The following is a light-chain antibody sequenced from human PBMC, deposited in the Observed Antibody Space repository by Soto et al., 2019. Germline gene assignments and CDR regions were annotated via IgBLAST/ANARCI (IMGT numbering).Light chain of an antibody. V-gene: IGLV1-51*02. CDR2: ENN. CDR3: GTWDSSLSAGV. J-gene: IGLJ3*02. Sequence: QSVLTQPPSVSAAPGQKVTISCSGSSSNIGNNYVSWYQQLPETAPKLLIYENNKRPSGIPDRFSGSKSGTSATLGITGLQTGDEADYYRGTWDSSLSAGVFGGGTKLTVL. CDR1: SSNIGNNY.